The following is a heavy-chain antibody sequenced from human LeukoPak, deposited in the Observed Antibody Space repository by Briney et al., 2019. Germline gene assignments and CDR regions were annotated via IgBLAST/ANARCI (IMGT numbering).Heavy chain of an antibody. CDR3: ARDMSQKWFYY. CDR1: SGSISSDY. CDR2: TYYSGSGTT. J-gene: IGHJ4*02. D-gene: IGHD3-22*01. V-gene: IGHV4-59*01. Sequence: SETLSLTCTVSSGSISSDYWSWIRQSPGKRLEWIGSTYYSGSGTTNYSPSLKSRVTMSIDRSKSLFSLRLSSVTAADTAVYYCARDMSQKWFYYWGQGALVTVSS.